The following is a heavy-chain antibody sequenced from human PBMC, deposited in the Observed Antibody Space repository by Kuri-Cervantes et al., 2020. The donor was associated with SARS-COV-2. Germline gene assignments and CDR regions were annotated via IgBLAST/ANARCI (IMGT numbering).Heavy chain of an antibody. J-gene: IGHJ3*02. D-gene: IGHD5-18*01. CDR2: IKQDGSEK. CDR3: ARATWIQLYHAFDI. CDR1: GFTFSSYW. Sequence: GESLKISCAASGFTFSSYWMSWVRQAPGKGLEWVANIKQDGSEKYYVDSVKGRFTISRDNSKNTLYLQMNSLRAEDTAVYYCARATWIQLYHAFDIWGQGTMVTVSS. V-gene: IGHV3-7*05.